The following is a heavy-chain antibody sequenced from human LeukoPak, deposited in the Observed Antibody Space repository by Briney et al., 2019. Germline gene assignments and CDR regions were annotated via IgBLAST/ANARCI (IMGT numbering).Heavy chain of an antibody. CDR1: GFTFSSYW. CDR3: AREYPYYYDSSGPDFDY. J-gene: IGHJ4*02. D-gene: IGHD3-22*01. Sequence: GGSLRLSCAASGFTFSSYWMSWVRQAPGKGLEWVANIKQDGSEKYYVDSVKGRFTISRDNAKNSLYLQMNSLRAEDTAVYYCAREYPYYYDSSGPDFDYWGQGTLVTVSS. CDR2: IKQDGSEK. V-gene: IGHV3-7*01.